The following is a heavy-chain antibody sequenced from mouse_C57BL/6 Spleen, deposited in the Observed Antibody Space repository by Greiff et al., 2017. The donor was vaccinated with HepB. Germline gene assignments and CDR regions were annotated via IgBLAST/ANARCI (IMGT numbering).Heavy chain of an antibody. CDR2: IYPRSGNT. D-gene: IGHD1-1*01. CDR3: ARRGVVATRDWYFDV. J-gene: IGHJ1*03. CDR1: GYTFTSYG. V-gene: IGHV1-81*01. Sequence: LQESGAELARPGASVKLSCKASGYTFTSYGISWVKQRTGQGLEWIGEIYPRSGNTYYNEKFKGKATLTADKSSSTAYMELRSLTSEDSAVYFCARRGVVATRDWYFDVWGTGTTVTVSS.